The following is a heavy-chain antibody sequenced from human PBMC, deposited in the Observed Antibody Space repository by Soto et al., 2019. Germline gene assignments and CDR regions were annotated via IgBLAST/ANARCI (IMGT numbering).Heavy chain of an antibody. J-gene: IGHJ4*02. V-gene: IGHV3-30*18. CDR1: GFTFSSYG. CDR2: ISYDGSNK. CDR3: AKDRGGSSARKGDY. D-gene: IGHD2-15*01. Sequence: ESGGGVVQPGRSLRLSCAASGFTFSSYGMHWVRQAPGKGLEWVAVISYDGSNKYYADSVKGRFTISRDNSKNTLYLQMNSLRAEDTAVYYCAKDRGGSSARKGDYWGQGTLVTVSS.